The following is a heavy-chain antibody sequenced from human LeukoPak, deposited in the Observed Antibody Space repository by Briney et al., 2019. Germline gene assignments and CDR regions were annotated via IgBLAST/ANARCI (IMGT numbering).Heavy chain of an antibody. V-gene: IGHV3-30*02. D-gene: IGHD2-2*01. CDR3: AKDNPIEEVPGLGPGL. CDR1: GFSFSSHG. J-gene: IGHJ4*02. Sequence: PGGSLRLSCAASGFSFSSHGMHWVRQAPGKGLEWVTFIRYDGSLKYYADSVKGRFTISRDNSKNTLYLQMNSLRAEDTAVYYCAKDNPIEEVPGLGPGLWGQGTLVTVSS. CDR2: IRYDGSLK.